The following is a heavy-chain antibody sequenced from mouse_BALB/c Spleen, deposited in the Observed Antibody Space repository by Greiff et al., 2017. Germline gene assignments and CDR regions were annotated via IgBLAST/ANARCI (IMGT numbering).Heavy chain of an antibody. J-gene: IGHJ1*01. V-gene: IGHV5-17*02. CDR3: ARHGNFYFDV. D-gene: IGHD2-1*01. CDR1: GFTFSSFG. Sequence: EVMLVESGGGLVQPGGSRKLSCAASGFTFSSFGMHWVRQAPEKGLEWVAYISSGSSTIYYADTVKGRFTISRDNPKNTLFLQMTSLRSEDTAMYYCARHGNFYFDVWGAGTTVTVSS. CDR2: ISSGSSTI.